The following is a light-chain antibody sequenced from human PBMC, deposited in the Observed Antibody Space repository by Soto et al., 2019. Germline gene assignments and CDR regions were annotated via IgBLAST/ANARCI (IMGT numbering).Light chain of an antibody. CDR1: KNDIGVYDF. CDR2: EVV. J-gene: IGLJ1*01. V-gene: IGLV2-8*01. CDR3: KSYAGSNTYV. Sequence: QSALTQPPSASGSPGQSVTISCTGTKNDIGVYDFVSWYQHHPGKAPRLIIYEVVQRPSGVPVRFPGSKSGNTASLTVSGLQAADEADYFCKSYAGSNTYVFGSGTKV.